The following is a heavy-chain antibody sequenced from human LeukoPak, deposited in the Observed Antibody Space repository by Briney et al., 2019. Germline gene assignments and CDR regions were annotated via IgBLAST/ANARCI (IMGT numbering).Heavy chain of an antibody. CDR2: IIPIFGTA. CDR3: ATGQGEYCTNGVCPRFDY. D-gene: IGHD2-8*01. CDR1: GGTFSSYA. J-gene: IGHJ4*02. V-gene: IGHV1-69*13. Sequence: SVKVSCKASGGTFSSYAISWVRQAPGQGLEWMGGIIPIFGTANYAQKFQGRVTITADESTSTAYMELSSLRSEDTAVYYCATGQGEYCTNGVCPRFDYWGQGTLVTDSS.